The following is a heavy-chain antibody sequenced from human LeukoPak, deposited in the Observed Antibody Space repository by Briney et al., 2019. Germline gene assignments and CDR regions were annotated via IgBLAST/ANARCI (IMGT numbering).Heavy chain of an antibody. CDR3: AKDGTTWPTNWFDP. Sequence: GGYLRLGWAAAWLTFSRYGMSCVRQAPGEGLEWVSATSGSGGSTYYADSVKGRFTISRDNSKNTLYLQMNSLRAEDTAVYYCAKDGTTWPTNWFDPWGQGTLVTVSS. CDR1: WLTFSRYG. D-gene: IGHD1-14*01. V-gene: IGHV3-23*01. J-gene: IGHJ5*02. CDR2: TSGSGGST.